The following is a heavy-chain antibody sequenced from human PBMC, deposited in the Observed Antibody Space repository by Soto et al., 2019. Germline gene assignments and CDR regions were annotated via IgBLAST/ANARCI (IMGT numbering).Heavy chain of an antibody. CDR3: ARLYPSYDFLTGSQIYAFDI. Sequence: ASVKVSCKASGYTFTSYDINWVRQATGQGLEWMGWMNPNSGNTGYAQKFQGRVTMTRNTSISTAYMELSSLRSADTAVFYCARLYPSYDFLTGSQIYAFDIWGQGTMVTVSS. CDR1: GYTFTSYD. J-gene: IGHJ3*02. CDR2: MNPNSGNT. V-gene: IGHV1-8*01. D-gene: IGHD3-9*01.